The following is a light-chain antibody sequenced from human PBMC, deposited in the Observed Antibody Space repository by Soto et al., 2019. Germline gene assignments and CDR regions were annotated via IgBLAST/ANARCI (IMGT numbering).Light chain of an antibody. J-gene: IGKJ1*01. CDR1: QSISNW. Sequence: DIQMTQSPSTLPASVGDSVTITCRASQSISNWLAWYQQKPGKVPKLLIYLACTLHSGVPSRFSGSRSGTHFTLTISSLQPEEVATYDCQKYDTDPRPFGQGTKVEIK. V-gene: IGKV1-27*01. CDR2: LAC. CDR3: QKYDTDPRP.